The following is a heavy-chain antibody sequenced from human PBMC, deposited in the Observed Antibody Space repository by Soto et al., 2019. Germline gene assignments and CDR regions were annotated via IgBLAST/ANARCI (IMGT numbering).Heavy chain of an antibody. CDR3: AIDNRGGYYLDY. Sequence: EVQLVESGGGLVQPGGSLRLSCAASGFTFSDYWIPWVRQAPGKGLVWVSRIKGDGSTTNYAESVRGRITISRDNAKNTVHLQMSGLSDDDTGVYYCAIDNRGGYYLDYWDQGTLATVSS. J-gene: IGHJ4*02. V-gene: IGHV3-74*01. CDR1: GFTFSDYW. CDR2: IKGDGSTT.